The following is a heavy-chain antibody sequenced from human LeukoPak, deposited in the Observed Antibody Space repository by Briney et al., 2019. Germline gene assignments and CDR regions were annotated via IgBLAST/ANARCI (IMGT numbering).Heavy chain of an antibody. J-gene: IGHJ3*02. CDR2: FDPEDGEI. Sequence: ASVTVSCKVSEYTLTELSMHWVRQAPGKGLEGLGGFDPEDGEIIYAQKFQGRVTISDDTSTDTAYMELGSLRSDDTAVYYCAADRGDYSGSYWTAFDIWGQGTMVTVSS. CDR3: AADRGDYSGSYWTAFDI. D-gene: IGHD1-26*01. V-gene: IGHV1-24*01. CDR1: EYTLTELS.